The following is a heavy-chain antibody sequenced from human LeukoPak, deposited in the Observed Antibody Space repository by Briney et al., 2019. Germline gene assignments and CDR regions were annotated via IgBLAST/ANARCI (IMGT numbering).Heavy chain of an antibody. Sequence: GASVKVSCKASGDTLTNYYIHWVRQAPGQRLEWIGLINPGGDTTVYAQKFQGRVILTSDTSTTTFYLELTSLSSEDTALYDCASGLEILAMAATGFDYWGQGTLVTVSS. CDR3: ASGLEILAMAATGFDY. CDR1: GDTLTNYY. J-gene: IGHJ4*02. D-gene: IGHD6-19*01. V-gene: IGHV1-46*01. CDR2: INPGGDTT.